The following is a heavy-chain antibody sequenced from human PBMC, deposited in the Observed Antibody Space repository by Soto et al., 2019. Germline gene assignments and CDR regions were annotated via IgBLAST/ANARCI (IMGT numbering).Heavy chain of an antibody. J-gene: IGHJ4*02. D-gene: IGHD6-19*01. V-gene: IGHV3-13*01. Sequence: GGSLRLSCAASGFTFSSYDMHWVRQATGKGLEWVSAIGTAGDTYYPGSVKGRFTISRENAKNSLYLQMNSLRAGDTAVYYCASRSSGWYFDYWGQGTLVTVSS. CDR1: GFTFSSYD. CDR2: IGTAGDT. CDR3: ASRSSGWYFDY.